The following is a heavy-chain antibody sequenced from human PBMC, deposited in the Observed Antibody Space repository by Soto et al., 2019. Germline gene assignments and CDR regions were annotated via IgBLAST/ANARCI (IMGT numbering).Heavy chain of an antibody. J-gene: IGHJ6*02. CDR2: IWYDGSNK. CDR1: GFTFSSYG. CDR3: ARDPRFTVTTGQYYYYGTDV. Sequence: QVQLVESGGGVVQPGRSLRLSCAASGFTFSSYGMHWVRHAPGKVLEWVAVIWYDGSNKYYADSVKGRFTISRDNSKNTLYLQMNSLRAEDTAVYYCARDPRFTVTTGQYYYYGTDVWGQGTTVTVSS. D-gene: IGHD4-17*01. V-gene: IGHV3-33*01.